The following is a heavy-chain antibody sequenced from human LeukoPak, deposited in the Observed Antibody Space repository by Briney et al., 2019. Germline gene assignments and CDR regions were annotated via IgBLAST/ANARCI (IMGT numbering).Heavy chain of an antibody. CDR2: INPNSGST. V-gene: IGHV1-2*02. J-gene: IGHJ5*02. D-gene: IGHD5-18*01. CDR3: ARDIVMVTYWFDP. CDR1: GYTFTGYY. Sequence: GASVKVSCKASGYTFTGYYMHWVRQAPGQGLEWMGWINPNSGSTNYAQKFQGRVTMTRDTSISTAYMELSRLRSDDTAVYYCARDIVMVTYWFDPWGQGTLVTVSS.